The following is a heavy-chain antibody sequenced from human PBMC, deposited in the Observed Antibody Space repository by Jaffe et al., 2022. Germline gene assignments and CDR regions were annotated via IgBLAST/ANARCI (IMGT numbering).Heavy chain of an antibody. J-gene: IGHJ4*02. D-gene: IGHD2-21*02. Sequence: EVQLVESGGGLVQPGGSLRLSCAASGFTFSSYEMNWVRQAPGKGLEWVSYISSSGSTIYYADSVKGRFTISRDNAKNSLYLQMNSLRAEDTAVYYCAREVWGGNSGPGYWGQGTLVTVSS. CDR1: GFTFSSYE. CDR3: AREVWGGNSGPGY. V-gene: IGHV3-48*03. CDR2: ISSSGSTI.